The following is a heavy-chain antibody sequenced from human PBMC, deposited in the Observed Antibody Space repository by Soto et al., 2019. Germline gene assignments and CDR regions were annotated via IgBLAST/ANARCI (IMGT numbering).Heavy chain of an antibody. CDR3: AGNLRYFGSGSFFWGMDV. D-gene: IGHD3-10*01. V-gene: IGHV1-69*19. J-gene: IGHJ6*02. CDR1: GDTFGSYA. CDR2: LVPFIHTS. Sequence: QEVLVQSGAEVKKPGSSVKVSCKTSGDTFGSYAISWVRQAPGQGLEWMGVLVPFIHTSNYAQKCQGSVTFTEDESTTTVEMDVSSLKSEDTAVYYCAGNLRYFGSGSFFWGMDVWVQGNTVTVSS.